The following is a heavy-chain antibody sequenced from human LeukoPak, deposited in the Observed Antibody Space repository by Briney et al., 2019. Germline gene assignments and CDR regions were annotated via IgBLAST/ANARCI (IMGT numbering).Heavy chain of an antibody. CDR2: INHSGST. D-gene: IGHD6-19*01. J-gene: IGHJ4*02. CDR1: GGSISGYY. V-gene: IGHV4-34*01. CDR3: ARERVVAGTLDY. Sequence: PSETLSLTCTVSGGSISGYYWSWIRQPPGKGLEWIGEINHSGSTNYNPSLKSRVTISVDTSKNQFSLKLSSVTAADTAVYYCARERVVAGTLDYWGQGTLVTVSS.